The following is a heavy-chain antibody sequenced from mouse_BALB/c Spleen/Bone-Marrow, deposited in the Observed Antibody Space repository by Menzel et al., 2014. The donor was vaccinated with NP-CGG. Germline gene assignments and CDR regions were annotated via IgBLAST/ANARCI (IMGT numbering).Heavy chain of an antibody. CDR2: IDPENGDT. CDR3: NRYDWYFDV. V-gene: IGHV14-4*02. Sequence: LVESGAELVRSGASVKLSCTASGFNINDYYMHWVKQRPEQGLEWIGWIDPENGDTEYAPKFQGKATMTADTSSNTAYLQLSSLTSEDTAVYYCNRYDWYFDVWGAGTTVTVSS. J-gene: IGHJ1*01. D-gene: IGHD2-14*01. CDR1: GFNINDYY.